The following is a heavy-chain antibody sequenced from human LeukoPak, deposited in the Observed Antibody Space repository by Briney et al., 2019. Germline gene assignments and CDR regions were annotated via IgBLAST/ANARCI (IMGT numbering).Heavy chain of an antibody. V-gene: IGHV3-7*03. CDR3: ARERFLGAHFEY. J-gene: IGHJ4*02. D-gene: IGHD1-26*01. CDR1: GFTFSNXW. Sequence: PXGSXXXXXXASGFTFSNXWXXXVRXAPGKGLXGXANIKQDGSEEYYVDPVKGRFTISRDNAKNSVYLQMNSLRAEDTAVYYCARERFLGAHFEYWGQGTLVTVSS. CDR2: IKQDGSEE.